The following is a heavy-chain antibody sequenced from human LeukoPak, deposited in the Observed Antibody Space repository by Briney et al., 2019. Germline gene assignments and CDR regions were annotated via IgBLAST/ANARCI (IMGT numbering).Heavy chain of an antibody. J-gene: IGHJ4*02. CDR1: GIAVSGNY. D-gene: IGHD1-26*01. CDR3: AIAQTWDGLFES. CDR2: ISINTNT. V-gene: IGHV3-53*01. Sequence: GGSLTLSCAASGIAVSGNYMSWVRQTPGKGLEWASFISINTNTFYADSVRGRFTISRDTSKNTLLLQMNSLRDEDSAIYYCAIAQTWDGLFESWGQGTLVTVSS.